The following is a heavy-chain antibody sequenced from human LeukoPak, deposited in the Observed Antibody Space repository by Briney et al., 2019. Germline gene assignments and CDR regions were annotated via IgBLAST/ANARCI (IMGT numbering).Heavy chain of an antibody. D-gene: IGHD3-3*01. Sequence: GESLKISCKGSGYSFTSYWIGWVHQMPGKGLEWMGIIYPGDSDTRYSPSFQGQVTISADKSISTAYLQWSSLKASDTAMYYCARRAYDFWSGYSPFDYWGQGTLVTVSS. V-gene: IGHV5-51*07. J-gene: IGHJ4*02. CDR1: GYSFTSYW. CDR2: IYPGDSDT. CDR3: ARRAYDFWSGYSPFDY.